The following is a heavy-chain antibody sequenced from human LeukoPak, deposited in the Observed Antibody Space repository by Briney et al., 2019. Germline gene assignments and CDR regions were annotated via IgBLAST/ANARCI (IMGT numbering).Heavy chain of an antibody. CDR2: IYYSGST. D-gene: IGHD3-10*01. J-gene: IGHJ4*02. CDR1: GDSINSYY. Sequence: SETLSLTCTVSGDSINSYYWSWIRQPPGKGLEWVGYIYYSGSTNYNPSLKSRVTMSVDTSKNQFSLKLTSVTAADTAVYYCARSYSSSYYGSGSYPYWGQGTLVTVSS. V-gene: IGHV4-59*01. CDR3: ARSYSSSYYGSGSYPY.